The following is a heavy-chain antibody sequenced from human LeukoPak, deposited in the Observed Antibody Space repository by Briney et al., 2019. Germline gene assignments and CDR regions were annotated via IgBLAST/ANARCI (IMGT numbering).Heavy chain of an antibody. D-gene: IGHD3-10*01. CDR2: IYYSGTT. CDR3: ARQISDYYYYYMDV. Sequence: KPSETLSLTYTVSGGSISSSSYYWGWIRQPPGKGLEWVGTIYYSGTTYYNPSLERRVTIFEDTSKNQFSLMLTSVTAADTAVYYCARQISDYYYYYMDVWGKGTTVTVSS. V-gene: IGHV4-39*01. CDR1: GGSISSSSYY. J-gene: IGHJ6*03.